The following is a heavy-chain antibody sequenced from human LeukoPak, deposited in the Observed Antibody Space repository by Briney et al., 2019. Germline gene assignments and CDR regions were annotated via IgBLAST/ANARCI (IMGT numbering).Heavy chain of an antibody. J-gene: IGHJ6*03. CDR2: ISPSGGST. Sequence: GGSLRLSCAASGFTFSRYTMNWVRQAPGKGLEWVSGISPSGGSTYYADSVNGRFTISRDNSKNTLYLQMNSLRAEDTAVYYCAKDKGSSWLHYYYYMDVRGKGTTVTVSS. CDR3: AKDKGSSWLHYYYYMDV. D-gene: IGHD6-13*01. CDR1: GFTFSRYT. V-gene: IGHV3-23*01.